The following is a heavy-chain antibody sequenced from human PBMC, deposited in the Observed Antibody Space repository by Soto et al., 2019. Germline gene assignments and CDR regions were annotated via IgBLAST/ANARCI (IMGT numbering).Heavy chain of an antibody. CDR1: GFTFSSYA. Sequence: QVQLVESGGGVVQPGRSLRLSCAASGFTFSSYAMHWVRQVPGKGLEWVAVISYDGSNKYYADSVKRRFTISRDNSKNTLYLQMNRLTAEDTAVYYCARPLWRDDYNWVYVGLWGRGTLVTVSS. CDR3: ARPLWRDDYNWVYVGL. V-gene: IGHV3-30-3*01. J-gene: IGHJ2*01. D-gene: IGHD4-4*01. CDR2: ISYDGSNK.